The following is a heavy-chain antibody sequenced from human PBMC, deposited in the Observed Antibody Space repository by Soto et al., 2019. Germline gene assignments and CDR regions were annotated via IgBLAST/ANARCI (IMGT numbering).Heavy chain of an antibody. CDR2: ISGSGGST. J-gene: IGHJ6*02. CDR1: GFTFSSYA. V-gene: IGHV3-23*01. D-gene: IGHD1-26*01. CDR3: ENAAVGSAASTFDYYYYGMDV. Sequence: GGSLRLSCAASGFTFSSYAMSWVRQAPGKGLEWVSAISGSGGSTYYADSGKGRFTISRDNSKNTLFLQRNSLRAEATAVFTFENAAVGSAASTFDYYYYGMDVWGQGTTVTVSS.